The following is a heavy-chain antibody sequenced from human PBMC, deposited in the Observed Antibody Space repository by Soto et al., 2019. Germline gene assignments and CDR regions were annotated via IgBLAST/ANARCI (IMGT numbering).Heavy chain of an antibody. D-gene: IGHD4-17*01. J-gene: IGHJ4*02. Sequence: PWGSLRLSCAASGFTFSSYGMHWVRQAPGKGLEWVAVISYDGSNKYYADSVKGRFTISRDNSKNTLYLQMNSLRAEDTAVYYCAKDRIPGYGDYYFDYWGQGTLVTVSS. V-gene: IGHV3-30*18. CDR1: GFTFSSYG. CDR3: AKDRIPGYGDYYFDY. CDR2: ISYDGSNK.